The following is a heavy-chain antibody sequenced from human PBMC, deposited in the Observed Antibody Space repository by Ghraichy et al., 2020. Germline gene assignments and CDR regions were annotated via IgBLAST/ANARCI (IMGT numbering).Heavy chain of an antibody. CDR3: ARVGGASNGWYYFDY. D-gene: IGHD6-19*01. CDR2: MYSSGNT. J-gene: IGHJ4*02. CDR1: GGSISSYY. V-gene: IGHV4-59*01. Sequence: SETLSLTCTVSGGSISSYYWSWIRQPPGQGLECIGYMYSSGNTNYSPSLKSRVTMSVDTSKNQFSLKLTSATAADTAVYYCARVGGASNGWYYFDYWGQGTLVTVSS.